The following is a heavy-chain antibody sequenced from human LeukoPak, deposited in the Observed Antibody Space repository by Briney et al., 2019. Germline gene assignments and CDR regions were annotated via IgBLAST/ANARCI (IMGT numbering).Heavy chain of an antibody. CDR3: ASHYGEGYYYYYMDV. V-gene: IGHV1-69*05. CDR2: IIPIFGTA. J-gene: IGHJ6*03. Sequence: SVKVSCKASGGTFSSYAISWVRQAPGQGLEWMGGIIPIFGTANYAQKFQGRVTITTDESTSTAYTELSSLRSEDTAVYYCASHYGEGYYYYYMDVWGKGTTVTVSS. D-gene: IGHD4-17*01. CDR1: GGTFSSYA.